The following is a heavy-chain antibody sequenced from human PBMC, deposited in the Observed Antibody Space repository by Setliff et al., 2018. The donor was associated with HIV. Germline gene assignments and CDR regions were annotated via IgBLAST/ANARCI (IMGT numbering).Heavy chain of an antibody. Sequence: PSETLSLTCTVSGGSVGSGSYYWSWIRQPPGKGLEWIGYIYYTGSTHYNPSLKGRLSMSTSEHQFSLKRTSGTAADTAVYYFASTRIRLIRGAVISNLRPPYFDDWGPGRLVTVS. CDR1: GGSVGSGSYY. D-gene: IGHD3-10*01. V-gene: IGHV4-30-4*01. J-gene: IGHJ4*02. CDR2: IYYTGST. CDR3: ASTRIRLIRGAVISNLRPPYFDD.